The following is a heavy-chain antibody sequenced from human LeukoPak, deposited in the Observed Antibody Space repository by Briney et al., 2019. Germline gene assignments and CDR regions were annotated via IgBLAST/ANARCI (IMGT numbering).Heavy chain of an antibody. D-gene: IGHD2-15*01. CDR2: IIPIFGTA. CDR3: ARDRDCSGGSRRYFDY. J-gene: IGHJ4*02. Sequence: SVKVSCKASGGTFSSYAISWVRQAPGQGLEWMGGIIPIFGTANYAQKFQGRVTITADESTSTAYMELSSLRSEDTAVYYCARDRDCSGGSRRYFDYWGQGTLVTVSS. CDR1: GGTFSSYA. V-gene: IGHV1-69*01.